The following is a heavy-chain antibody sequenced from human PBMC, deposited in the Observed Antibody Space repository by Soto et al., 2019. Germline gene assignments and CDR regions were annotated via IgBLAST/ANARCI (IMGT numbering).Heavy chain of an antibody. CDR2: IKQDGSEI. D-gene: IGHD5-12*01. CDR3: ARLGNSGYGDFDY. V-gene: IGHV3-7*01. CDR1: GFTFKYFW. Sequence: GGSLRLSCATSGFTFKYFWMSWVRQAPGKGLEWAANIKQDGSEIYYADSVKGRFTISRDNARNSLDLQMISLRAEDTAVYYCARLGNSGYGDFDYWGQGILVTVSS. J-gene: IGHJ4*02.